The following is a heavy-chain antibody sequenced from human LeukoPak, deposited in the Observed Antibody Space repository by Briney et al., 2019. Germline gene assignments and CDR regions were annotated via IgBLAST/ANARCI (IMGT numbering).Heavy chain of an antibody. D-gene: IGHD6-6*01. V-gene: IGHV1-8*01. Sequence: GASVKVSCKASGYTFTSYDINWVRQATGQGLEWMGWMNPNSGNTGYAQKFQGRVTMTRNTSISTAYMELSSLRSEDTAVYYCARDLLSGGLYSSSSCWFDPWGQGTLVTVSS. CDR1: GYTFTSYD. CDR3: ARDLLSGGLYSSSSCWFDP. J-gene: IGHJ5*02. CDR2: MNPNSGNT.